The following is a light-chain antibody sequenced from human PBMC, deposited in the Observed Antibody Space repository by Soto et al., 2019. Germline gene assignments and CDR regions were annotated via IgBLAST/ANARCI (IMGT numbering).Light chain of an antibody. J-gene: IGKJ2*01. CDR3: EQYGSSPPYT. Sequence: EIVLTQSPGTLSLSPGERATLSCRASQSVSGNYLAWYQQKPGQSPRLLIYGSSDRATGIPDRFSGSGSGTDFTLAITRVEPEDFVVYYCEQYGSSPPYTCGQGTKLESK. CDR1: QSVSGNY. V-gene: IGKV3-20*01. CDR2: GSS.